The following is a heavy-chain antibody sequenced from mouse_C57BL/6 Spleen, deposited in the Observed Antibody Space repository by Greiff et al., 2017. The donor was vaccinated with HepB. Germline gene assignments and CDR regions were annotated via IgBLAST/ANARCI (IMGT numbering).Heavy chain of an antibody. CDR2: IWTGGGT. CDR1: GFSLTSYA. V-gene: IGHV2-9-1*01. CDR3: ARNGYDYDGAWFAY. D-gene: IGHD2-4*01. Sequence: VKLMESGPGLVAPSQSLSITCTVSGFSLTSYAISWVRQPPGKGLEWLGVIWTGGGTNYNSALKSRLSISKENSKSQVFLKMNSLQTDDTARYYCARNGYDYDGAWFAYWGQGTLVTVSA. J-gene: IGHJ3*01.